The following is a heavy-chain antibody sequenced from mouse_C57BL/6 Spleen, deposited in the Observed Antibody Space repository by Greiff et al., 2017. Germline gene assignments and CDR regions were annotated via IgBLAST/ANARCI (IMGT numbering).Heavy chain of an antibody. J-gene: IGHJ4*01. CDR3: ARGGDYEDYAMDY. CDR2: ISSGGDYI. CDR1: GFTFSSYA. Sequence: EVKLVESGEGLVKPGGSLKLSCAASGFTFSSYAMSWVRQTPEKRLEWVAYISSGGDYIYYADTVKGRFTISRDNARNTLYLQMSSLKSEDTAMYYCARGGDYEDYAMDYWGQGTSVTVSS. V-gene: IGHV5S21*01. D-gene: IGHD2-4*01.